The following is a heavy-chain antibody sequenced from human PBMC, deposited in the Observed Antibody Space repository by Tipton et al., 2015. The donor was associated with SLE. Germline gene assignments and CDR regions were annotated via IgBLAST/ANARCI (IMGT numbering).Heavy chain of an antibody. CDR3: ARGDYDSSGSPDY. Sequence: SLRLSCAASRFTFSTYWMSWVRQAPGRGLEWVATINQDGSQTYYVDSVKGRFTISRDNAKNSLYLQMNSLRVEDTAVYYCARGDYDSSGSPDYWGQVTLVTVSS. CDR2: INQDGSQT. D-gene: IGHD3-22*01. V-gene: IGHV3-7*05. CDR1: RFTFSTYW. J-gene: IGHJ4*02.